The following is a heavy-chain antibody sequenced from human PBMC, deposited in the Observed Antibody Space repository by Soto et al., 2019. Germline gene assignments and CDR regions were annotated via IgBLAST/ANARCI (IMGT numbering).Heavy chain of an antibody. D-gene: IGHD6-19*01. J-gene: IGHJ6*02. CDR1: GGTFSSYA. CDR2: IIPIFGTA. V-gene: IGHV1-69*13. Sequence: ASVKVSCKASGGTFSSYAISWVRQAPGQGLEWMGGIIPIFGTANYAQKFQGRVTITADESTSTAYMELSSLRSEDTAVYYCARLEGPNIAVAGTGFLYYYYGMDVWGQGTTVTVSS. CDR3: ARLEGPNIAVAGTGFLYYYYGMDV.